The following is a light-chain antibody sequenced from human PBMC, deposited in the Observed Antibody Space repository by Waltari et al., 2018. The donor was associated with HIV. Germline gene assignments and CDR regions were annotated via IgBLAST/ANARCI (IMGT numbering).Light chain of an antibody. Sequence: QSALTQPPSVSGSPGQSLAISCTGTSSNVGRDARVSWYHQSPGTSPQLIVYEVRNRPSGVPGRFSGSKSGNTASLTISGLQPEDEADYYCSSFTTSGTWVFGGGTKLTVL. V-gene: IGLV2-18*02. CDR3: SSFTTSGTWV. CDR1: SSNVGRDAR. J-gene: IGLJ3*02. CDR2: EVR.